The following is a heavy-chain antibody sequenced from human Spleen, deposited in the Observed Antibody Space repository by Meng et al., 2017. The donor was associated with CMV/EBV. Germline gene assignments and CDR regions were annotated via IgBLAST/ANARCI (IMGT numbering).Heavy chain of an antibody. D-gene: IGHD3-3*01. CDR1: GYTFTGYY. CDR2: INPNSGGT. Sequence: ASVKVSCNASGYTFTGYYMHWVRQAPGQGLEWMGWINPNSGGTNYAQKFQGRVTMTRDTSISTAYMELSRLRSDDTAVYYCARAWGEITIFGVAPYYYGMDVWGQGTTVTVSS. J-gene: IGHJ6*02. V-gene: IGHV1-2*02. CDR3: ARAWGEITIFGVAPYYYGMDV.